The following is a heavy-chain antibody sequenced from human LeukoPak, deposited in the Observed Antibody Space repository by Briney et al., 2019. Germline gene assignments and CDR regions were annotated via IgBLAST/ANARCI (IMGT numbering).Heavy chain of an antibody. CDR1: GFTLSSYA. CDR2: ISSGDGST. Sequence: GGSLRLSCAASGFTLSSYAMSWVRQAPGKGLEWVSAISSGDGSTYYAGSVKGRFTISRDNSKNTLYLQMNSLRADDTAIYYCATRLLLFVHWGQGTLVTVSS. D-gene: IGHD3-10*01. CDR3: ATRLLLFVH. J-gene: IGHJ4*01. V-gene: IGHV3-23*01.